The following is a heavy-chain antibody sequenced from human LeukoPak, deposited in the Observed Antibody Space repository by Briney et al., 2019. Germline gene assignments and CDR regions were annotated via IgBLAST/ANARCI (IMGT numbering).Heavy chain of an antibody. CDR3: ARDKSKGGDALDI. D-gene: IGHD1-26*01. Sequence: GGSLRPSCAASRFTFSSYAMNWVRQAPGKGLEWVAVISYDGSKQYHADSVKGRFTISRDNSRNTLYLQMNSLRVEDTAVYYCARDKSKGGDALDIWGQGTMVTVSS. CDR2: ISYDGSKQ. CDR1: RFTFSSYA. J-gene: IGHJ3*02. V-gene: IGHV3-30*04.